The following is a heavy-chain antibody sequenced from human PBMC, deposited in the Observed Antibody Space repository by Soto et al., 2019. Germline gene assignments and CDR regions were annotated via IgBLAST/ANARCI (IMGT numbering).Heavy chain of an antibody. J-gene: IGHJ4*02. CDR1: GSTFSTYS. CDR3: ARGWHGYDFAY. V-gene: IGHV3-48*01. Sequence: EVQLVESGGGLVQPGGSLRLSCADSGSTFSTYSMNWVRQAPGKGLEWVSYMSSSSTSISYADSVKGRFTVSRDNAKNSLYLQMNSLRAEDTAIYYCARGWHGYDFAYWGQGTRVTVSS. CDR2: MSSSSTSI. D-gene: IGHD5-12*01.